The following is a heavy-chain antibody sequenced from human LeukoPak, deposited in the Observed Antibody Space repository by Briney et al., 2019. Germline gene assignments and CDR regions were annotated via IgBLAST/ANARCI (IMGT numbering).Heavy chain of an antibody. J-gene: IGHJ4*02. CDR1: GFYFNSYG. CDR3: AKDSSSRGWYFEH. Sequence: GGSLRLSCAASGFYFNSYGMHWVRQAPGKGLEWVAFISFDGSITYNADSVKGRLTISRDNSKNTVYLQMNRLRAEDTAVYFCAKDSSSRGWYFEHWGQGTLVTVSS. CDR2: ISFDGSIT. D-gene: IGHD6-19*01. V-gene: IGHV3-30*18.